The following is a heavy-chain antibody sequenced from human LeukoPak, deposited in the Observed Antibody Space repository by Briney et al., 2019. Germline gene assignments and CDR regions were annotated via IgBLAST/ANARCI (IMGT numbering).Heavy chain of an antibody. J-gene: IGHJ4*02. CDR2: INSDGSSA. CDR3: AIGVVITTAFDN. CDR1: GFTLNNYW. Sequence: HGGSLRLSCAASGFTLNNYWMHWVRQAPGKGLVWVSGINSDGSSATYADSVKGRFTISRDNAKNTLYLEMNSLRAEDMAVYYCAIGVVITTAFDNWGQGTLVTVSS. D-gene: IGHD3-22*01. V-gene: IGHV3-74*01.